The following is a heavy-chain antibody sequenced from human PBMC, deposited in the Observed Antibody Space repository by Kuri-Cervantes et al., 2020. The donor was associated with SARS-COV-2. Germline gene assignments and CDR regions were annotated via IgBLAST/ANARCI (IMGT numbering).Heavy chain of an antibody. CDR3: ASAQGPYYYDSSGYYRFDY. J-gene: IGHJ4*02. CDR2: IYYSGST. D-gene: IGHD3-22*01. Sequence: ESLKISCTVSGVSVTTFGSYWTWIRQPPGKGLEWIGSIYYSGSTYYNPSLKSRVTISVDTSKNQFSLKLSSVTAADTAVYYCASAQGPYYYDSSGYYRFDYWGQGTLVTVSS. CDR1: GVSVTTFGSY. V-gene: IGHV4-39*01.